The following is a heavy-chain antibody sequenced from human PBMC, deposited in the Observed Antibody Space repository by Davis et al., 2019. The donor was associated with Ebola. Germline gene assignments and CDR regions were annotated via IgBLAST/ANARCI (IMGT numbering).Heavy chain of an antibody. CDR2: ISGGGHNT. V-gene: IGHV3-23*01. J-gene: IGHJ6*02. CDR3: ARHFVGKLFGMDV. D-gene: IGHD3-3*02. CDR1: GFTFSAYA. Sequence: GESLKISCAASGFTFSAYAMNWVRQAPGKGLEWISGISGGGHNTYYAGSVKGRFTISRDTTKNTLYLQMNSLRVDDTAVNFCARHFVGKLFGMDVWGQGTMVIVSS.